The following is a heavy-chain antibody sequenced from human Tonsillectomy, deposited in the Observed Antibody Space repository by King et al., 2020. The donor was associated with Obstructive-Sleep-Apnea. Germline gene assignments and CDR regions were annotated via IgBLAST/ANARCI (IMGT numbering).Heavy chain of an antibody. CDR2: INGDGSIT. CDR1: AFTFSDYW. Sequence: VQLVESGGGLVQPGGSLRLSCAASAFTFSDYWMHWVRQAPGKGLVWVSRINGDGSITNYADSVKGRFTISRDNAKNTLYLQVNSLRVEDTAVYYCARDRSGYDYGFDYWGQGTLVTVSS. V-gene: IGHV3-74*01. J-gene: IGHJ4*02. CDR3: ARDRSGYDYGFDY. D-gene: IGHD5-18*01.